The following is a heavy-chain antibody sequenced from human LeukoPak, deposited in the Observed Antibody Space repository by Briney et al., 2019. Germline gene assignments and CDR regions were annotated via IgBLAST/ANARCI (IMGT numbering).Heavy chain of an antibody. CDR1: GFTFSSYA. CDR3: ASNVVVVPAALQ. D-gene: IGHD2-2*01. J-gene: IGHJ4*02. Sequence: QTGRSLRLSCAASGFTFSSYAMHWVRQAPGKGLEWVAVISYDGSNKYYADSVKGRFTISRDNSKNTLYLQMNSLRAEDTAVYYCASNVVVVPAALQWGQGTLVTVSS. V-gene: IGHV3-30-3*01. CDR2: ISYDGSNK.